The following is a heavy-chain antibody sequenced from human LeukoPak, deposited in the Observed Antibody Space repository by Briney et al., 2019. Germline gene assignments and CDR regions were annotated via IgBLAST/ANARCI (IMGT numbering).Heavy chain of an antibody. CDR1: GGSLSSYY. V-gene: IGHV4-4*07. J-gene: IGHJ3*02. D-gene: IGHD2-21*02. CDR3: ARDRDVYCGGDCLDAFDI. CDR2: IHTSGST. Sequence: SETLSLTCTVSGGSLSSYYWSWLRQPAGKGLEWIGRIHTSGSTNYNPSLPSRVTMSVDTSKNQFSLKLNSVTAADTAVYYCARDRDVYCGGDCLDAFDIWGQGTMVTVSS.